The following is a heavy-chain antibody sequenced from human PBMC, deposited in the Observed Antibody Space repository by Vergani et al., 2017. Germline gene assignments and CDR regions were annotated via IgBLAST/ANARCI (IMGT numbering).Heavy chain of an antibody. CDR1: GYTFTGYY. J-gene: IGHJ3*02. CDR3: ARVPAVSEYSSSSDAFDI. V-gene: IGHV1-46*03. CDR2: INPSGGST. D-gene: IGHD6-6*01. Sequence: QVQLVQSGAEVKKPGASVKVSCKASGYTFTGYYMHWVRQAPGQGLEWMGIINPSGGSTSYAQKFQGRVTMTRDTSTSTVYMELSSLRSEDTAVYYCARVPAVSEYSSSSDAFDIWGQGTMVTVSS.